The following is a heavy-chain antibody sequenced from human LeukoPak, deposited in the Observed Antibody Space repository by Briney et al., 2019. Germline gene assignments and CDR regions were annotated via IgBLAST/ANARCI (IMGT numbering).Heavy chain of an antibody. CDR3: ARPRGCGTTRCNNFDY. D-gene: IGHD2-2*01. Sequence: SGGSLRLSCAASGFMFSAYSMSWVRQAPGKGLEWVTYMKEDGSEIFYVDSVKGRFTISRDNAKNSLYLQMNSLRAEDTAVYYCARPRGCGTTRCNNFDYWGQGTLVTVSS. J-gene: IGHJ4*02. V-gene: IGHV3-7*01. CDR1: GFMFSAYS. CDR2: MKEDGSEI.